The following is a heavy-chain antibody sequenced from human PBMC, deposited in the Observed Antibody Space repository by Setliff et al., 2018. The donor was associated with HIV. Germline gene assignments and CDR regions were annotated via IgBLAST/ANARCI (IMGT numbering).Heavy chain of an antibody. V-gene: IGHV4-59*01. CDR2: IHYRGNT. CDR1: GGSISGYY. Sequence: SETLSLTCTVSGGSISGYYWTWIRQPPFKGLEWIGYIHYRGNTDYNPSLKSRVTMSVDTSKNQFSLKLSSVTAADTAVYYCARETYYYYIDVWGRGTTVTV. CDR3: ARETYYYYIDV. J-gene: IGHJ6*03.